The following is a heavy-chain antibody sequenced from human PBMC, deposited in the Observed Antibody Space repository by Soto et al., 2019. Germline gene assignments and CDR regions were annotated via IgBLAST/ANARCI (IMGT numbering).Heavy chain of an antibody. D-gene: IGHD6-13*01. J-gene: IGHJ4*02. CDR3: AKRDLGY. V-gene: IGHV3-23*01. CDR1: GFTFRNYA. Sequence: AGGSLRLSCAASGFTFRNYAMSWVRQAPGKGLEWVSTISDSGGTISYADSVKGRLTISRDNSRNTLYLQMDSLRVEDTAVYYCAKRDLGYWGRGTMVTVSS. CDR2: ISDSGGTI.